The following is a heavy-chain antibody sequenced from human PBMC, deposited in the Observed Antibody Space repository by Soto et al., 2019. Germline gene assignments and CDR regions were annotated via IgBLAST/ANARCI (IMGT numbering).Heavy chain of an antibody. J-gene: IGHJ6*02. Sequence: GESLKISCKGSGYSFTSYWIGWVRQMPGKGLEWMGIIYPGDSDTRYSPSFQGQVTISADKSISTAYLQWSSLKASDTAMYYCARPYAPCYYYYGMDVWGQGTTVTVSS. CDR1: GYSFTSYW. D-gene: IGHD4-17*01. V-gene: IGHV5-51*01. CDR2: IYPGDSDT. CDR3: ARPYAPCYYYYGMDV.